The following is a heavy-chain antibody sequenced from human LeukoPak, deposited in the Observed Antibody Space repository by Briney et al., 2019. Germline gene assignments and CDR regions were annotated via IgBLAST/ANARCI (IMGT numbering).Heavy chain of an antibody. J-gene: IGHJ4*02. V-gene: IGHV3-66*02. CDR1: GFTVSSNY. D-gene: IGHD6-13*01. Sequence: GDSLSLSCAASGFTVSSNYMSWVRQAPGKGLEWVAVIYSGGSTYYAESVKGRFTISRDNSKNTLYLQMPSLRAEDTAVYYCARLAAAGTPLDYWGQGTLVTVSS. CDR2: IYSGGST. CDR3: ARLAAAGTPLDY.